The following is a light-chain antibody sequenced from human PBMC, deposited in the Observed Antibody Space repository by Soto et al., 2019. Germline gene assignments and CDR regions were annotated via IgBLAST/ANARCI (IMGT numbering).Light chain of an antibody. Sequence: DIHMTHSPSTLSASLGYRFTITFRASQSISSWLAWYQQKPGKAPKLLIYKASSLESGVPSRFSGSGSGTEFTLTISSLQPDDFATYYCQQYNSYPLTFGGGTKVDIK. CDR2: KAS. J-gene: IGKJ4*01. V-gene: IGKV1-5*03. CDR3: QQYNSYPLT. CDR1: QSISSW.